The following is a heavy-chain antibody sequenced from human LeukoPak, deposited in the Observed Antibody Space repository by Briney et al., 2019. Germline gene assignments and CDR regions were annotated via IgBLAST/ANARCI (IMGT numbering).Heavy chain of an antibody. Sequence: SVKVSCKASGGTFSSYAISWVRQAPGQGLEWMGGIIPIFGTSNYAQTFQGRVTITADESTSTAYMELSSLRSEDTAVYYCARDDGRYFDRLGHDAFDIWGQGTLVTVSS. CDR1: GGTFSSYA. CDR2: IIPIFGTS. D-gene: IGHD3-9*01. V-gene: IGHV1-69*13. CDR3: ARDDGRYFDRLGHDAFDI. J-gene: IGHJ3*02.